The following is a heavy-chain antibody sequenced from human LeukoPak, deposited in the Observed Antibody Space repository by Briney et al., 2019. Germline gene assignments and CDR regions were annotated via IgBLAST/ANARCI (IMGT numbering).Heavy chain of an antibody. CDR2: IKQDGSEK. CDR1: GGSFSGYY. D-gene: IGHD3-3*01. J-gene: IGHJ4*02. CDR3: ARNSLTYEYYFDY. V-gene: IGHV3-7*01. Sequence: PSETLSLTCAVYGGSFSGYYWSWVRQAPGKGLEWVANIKQDGSEKYYVDSVKGRFTISRDNAKNSLYLQMSSLRAEDTAVYYCARNSLTYEYYFDYWGQGTLVTVSS.